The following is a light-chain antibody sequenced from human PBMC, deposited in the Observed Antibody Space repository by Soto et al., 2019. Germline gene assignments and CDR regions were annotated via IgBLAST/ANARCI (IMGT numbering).Light chain of an antibody. CDR2: HAS. V-gene: IGKV1-5*01. Sequence: DIQMTQSPSTLSASVGDRVTITCRASQNINTDLAWYQQKPGKVPNLLIYHASSLVTGVPSRFSGSGSGTEFTLTISSLQPDDFAAYYCQQYSTLWTFGQGTK. CDR1: QNINTD. CDR3: QQYSTLWT. J-gene: IGKJ1*01.